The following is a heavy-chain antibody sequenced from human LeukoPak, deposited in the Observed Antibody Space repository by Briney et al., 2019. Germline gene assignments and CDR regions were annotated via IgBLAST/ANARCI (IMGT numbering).Heavy chain of an antibody. CDR2: IYYTGNT. CDR1: GDSITNYF. J-gene: IGHJ4*02. D-gene: IGHD2-15*01. V-gene: IGHV4-59*01. Sequence: SETLSLTCTVSGDSITNYFWSWIRQPPGKGLEWIGYIYYTGNTNYKPSLKSRVPISVDTSTNQFSLRLRSVTAADTAVYYCARGRVAYSAYYFDYWGRGTLVTVSS. CDR3: ARGRVAYSAYYFDY.